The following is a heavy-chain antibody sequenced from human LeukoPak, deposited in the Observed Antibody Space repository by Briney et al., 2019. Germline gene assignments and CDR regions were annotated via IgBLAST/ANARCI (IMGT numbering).Heavy chain of an antibody. CDR2: IYTSGST. V-gene: IGHV4-61*02. J-gene: IGHJ4*02. CDR1: GGSISSSSYY. D-gene: IGHD2-2*01. Sequence: SETLSLTCTVSGGSISSSSYYWGWIRQPAGKGLEWIGRIYTSGSTNYNPSLKSRVTMSVDTSKNQFSLKLSSVTAADTAVYYCARERCGTSCFSDYWGQGTLVTVSS. CDR3: ARERCGTSCFSDY.